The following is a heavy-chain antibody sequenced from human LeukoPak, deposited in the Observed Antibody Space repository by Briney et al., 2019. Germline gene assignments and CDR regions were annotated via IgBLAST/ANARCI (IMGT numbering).Heavy chain of an antibody. J-gene: IGHJ4*02. CDR2: ISSSNRYT. CDR1: GFTVGNNY. V-gene: IGHV3-11*06. CDR3: ARDFGHLGSWSSEY. Sequence: GGSLRLSFAASGFTVGNNYMSWIRQAPGKGLEWVSYISSSNRYTNYADSVKGRFTISRDNAKNSLYLQMNSLRDEDSAVYYCARDFGHLGSWSSEYWGRRTLVTVSS. D-gene: IGHD6-13*01.